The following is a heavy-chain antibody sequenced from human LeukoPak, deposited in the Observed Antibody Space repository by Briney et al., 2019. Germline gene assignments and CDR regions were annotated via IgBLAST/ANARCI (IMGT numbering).Heavy chain of an antibody. D-gene: IGHD2-15*01. V-gene: IGHV1-2*02. CDR1: GYTFTGYY. Sequence: ASVKVSCKASGYTFTGYYKHWVRQAPGQGLEWMGWINPNSGVTNYTQKFQGRVTMTRDTSISTAYMDLSRLRSDDTAVYYCARRSSDGTSSPFDYWGQGTLVTVSS. CDR3: ARRSSDGTSSPFDY. J-gene: IGHJ4*02. CDR2: INPNSGVT.